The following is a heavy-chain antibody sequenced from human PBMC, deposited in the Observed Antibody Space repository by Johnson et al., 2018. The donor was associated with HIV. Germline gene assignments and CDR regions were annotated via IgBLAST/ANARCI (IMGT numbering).Heavy chain of an antibody. Sequence: VQLVESGGGLIQPGGSLRLSCAASGFTVSSNYMTWVRQAPGKGRERVSVIYSGDSTYYADSVKGRFTIPGDKSKSTLYVRMNGLRAEDTAVYFCAREVTAWIQLWFDAFDIWGQG. CDR3: AREVTAWIQLWFDAFDI. J-gene: IGHJ3*02. V-gene: IGHV3-53*01. CDR1: GFTVSSNY. D-gene: IGHD5-18*01. CDR2: IYSGDST.